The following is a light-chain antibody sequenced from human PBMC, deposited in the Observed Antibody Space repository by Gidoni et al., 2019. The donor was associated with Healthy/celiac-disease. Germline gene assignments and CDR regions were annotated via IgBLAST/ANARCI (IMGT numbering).Light chain of an antibody. CDR1: KLGDKS. V-gene: IGLV3-1*01. CDR3: QAWDSSTVV. CDR2: QDS. Sequence: SYELTQPPSVSVSPGQTASITCSGDKLGDKSACWYQQKPGQSPVLVIYQDSQRPSGIPERFSGSNSGNTATLTISGTQAMDEADYYCQAWDSSTVVFGGGTTLTVL. J-gene: IGLJ2*01.